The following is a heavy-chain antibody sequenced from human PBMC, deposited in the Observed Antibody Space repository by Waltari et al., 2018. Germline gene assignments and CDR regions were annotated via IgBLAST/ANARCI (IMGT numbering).Heavy chain of an antibody. V-gene: IGHV3-74*01. CDR3: ASGTVSTNYYGMDV. Sequence: EVQLVESGGKLVQPGGSLRLSCAGSGLTFSIYWMHWVPQAPGKGLVWASHINKDVSSTTYTDSVSGRFTISRDNASNTLYLQMNSLRVEDTAVYYCASGTVSTNYYGMDVWRQETTVTVSS. J-gene: IGHJ6*02. CDR2: INKDVSST. CDR1: GLTFSIYW. D-gene: IGHD1-26*01.